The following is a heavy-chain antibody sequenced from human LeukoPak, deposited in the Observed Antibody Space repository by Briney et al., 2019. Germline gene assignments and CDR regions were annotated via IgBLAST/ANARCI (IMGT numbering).Heavy chain of an antibody. CDR2: MNPNSGNT. V-gene: IGHV1-8*03. D-gene: IGHD3-10*01. Sequence: ASVKVSCKASGYTFTSYDINWVRQATGQGLEWMGWMNPNSGNTGYAQKFQGRVTITRNTSISTAYMELSSLRSEDTAVYYCARGSDGSGGYYYMDVWGKGTTVTVSS. CDR3: ARGSDGSGGYYYMDV. J-gene: IGHJ6*03. CDR1: GYTFTSYD.